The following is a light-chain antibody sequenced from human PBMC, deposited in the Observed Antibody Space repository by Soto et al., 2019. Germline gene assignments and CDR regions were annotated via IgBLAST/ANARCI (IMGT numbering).Light chain of an antibody. CDR2: EVS. J-gene: IGLJ3*02. CDR3: TSFTSSNTWV. Sequence: QSALTQPASVXGXPXXXXXISCTGTSSDVGNYKYVSWYQQHPGKAPKLMIYEVSDRPSGVSNRFSGSKSGNTASLTISGLQAEDEADYYCTSFTSSNTWVFGGGTKLTVL. CDR1: SSDVGNYKY. V-gene: IGLV2-14*01.